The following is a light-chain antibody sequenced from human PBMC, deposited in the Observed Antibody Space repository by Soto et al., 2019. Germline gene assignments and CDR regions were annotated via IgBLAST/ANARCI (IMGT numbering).Light chain of an antibody. J-gene: IGLJ3*02. CDR1: NSDVGGYNY. V-gene: IGLV2-11*01. CDR3: CSYVGHYTSWV. CDR2: DVT. Sequence: QSALTQPRSVSGSPGQSVTISCIGTNSDVGGYNYVSWYQQHPGKVPKLMIYDVTKRPSGVPDRFSGSKSDFTASLTISGLQPEDEADYYCCSYVGHYTSWVFGGGTKLTVL.